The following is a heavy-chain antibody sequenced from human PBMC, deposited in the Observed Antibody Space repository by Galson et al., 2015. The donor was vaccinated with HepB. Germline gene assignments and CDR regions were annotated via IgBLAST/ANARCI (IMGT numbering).Heavy chain of an antibody. Sequence: CAISGDSVSSDNTAWNWIRQSPSRGLEWLGGTYYESKWSNDYAASVKSRITINPDTANNQFSLQSNSVTPEDSAVYFCARAQPARGHLHYFDFWGQGTQVTVSS. V-gene: IGHV6-1*01. CDR2: TYYESKWSN. D-gene: IGHD2-15*01. CDR3: ARAQPARGHLHYFDF. J-gene: IGHJ4*02. CDR1: GDSVSSDNTA.